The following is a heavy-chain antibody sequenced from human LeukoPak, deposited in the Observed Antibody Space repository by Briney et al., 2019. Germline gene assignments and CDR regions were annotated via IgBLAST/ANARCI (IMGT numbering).Heavy chain of an antibody. CDR2: ISGSGGST. CDR3: AKALAVYYDFWSGSRPYYYYYGMDV. D-gene: IGHD3-3*01. J-gene: IGHJ6*02. V-gene: IGHV3-23*01. CDR1: GFTFSSYA. Sequence: PGGSLRLSCAASGFTFSSYAMSWVRQAPGKGLEWVSAISGSGGSTYYADSVKGRFTISRDNSKNTLYLQMNSLRAEDTAVYYCAKALAVYYDFWSGSRPYYYYYGMDVWGQGTTVTVSS.